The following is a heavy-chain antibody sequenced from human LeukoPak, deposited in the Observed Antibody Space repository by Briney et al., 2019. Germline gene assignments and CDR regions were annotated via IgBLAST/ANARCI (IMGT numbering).Heavy chain of an antibody. CDR3: AKDLHWGLDY. CDR1: TFTVASNY. Sequence: GGSLRLSCAVSTFTVASNYMSWVRQTPGKGLVWVSDIYQGGSTYYSDSVKGRFTISRDISKNTLYLQMNSLRAEDTAVYYCAKDLHWGLDYWGQGTLVTVSS. V-gene: IGHV3-53*01. J-gene: IGHJ4*02. CDR2: IYQGGST. D-gene: IGHD7-27*01.